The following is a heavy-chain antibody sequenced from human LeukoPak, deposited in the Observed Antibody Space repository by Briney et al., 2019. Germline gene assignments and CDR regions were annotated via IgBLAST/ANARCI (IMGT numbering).Heavy chain of an antibody. CDR3: ARSRRVRGVIGRYYYYGMDV. Sequence: GESLKISCKGSGYKFTSYWIGWVRQMPGKGLEWMGIIYSGDSDTRYSPSFQGQVTISADKSINTAYLQWSSLKASDTAMYYCARSRRVRGVIGRYYYYGMDVWGQGTTVTVSS. V-gene: IGHV5-51*01. J-gene: IGHJ6*02. CDR1: GYKFTSYW. CDR2: IYSGDSDT. D-gene: IGHD3-10*01.